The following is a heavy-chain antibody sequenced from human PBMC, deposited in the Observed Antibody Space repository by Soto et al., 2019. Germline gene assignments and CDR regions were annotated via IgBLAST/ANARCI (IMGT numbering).Heavy chain of an antibody. CDR3: ARGSSNWWTYYFDN. Sequence: EVQLVESGGGLVQPGGSLRLSCAASGFTFSNYAMYWVRQAPGKGLEYISAISSNGGGTFYANSVKGRFTISRDNSWNTLYLQMGSLRGEDMAVYYCARGSSNWWTYYFDNRGQGTLVTVSS. V-gene: IGHV3-64*01. CDR2: ISSNGGGT. J-gene: IGHJ4*02. D-gene: IGHD6-13*01. CDR1: GFTFSNYA.